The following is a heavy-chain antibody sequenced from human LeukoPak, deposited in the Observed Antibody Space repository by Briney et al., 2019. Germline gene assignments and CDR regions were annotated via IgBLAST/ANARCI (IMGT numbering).Heavy chain of an antibody. J-gene: IGHJ4*02. V-gene: IGHV3-23*01. CDR1: GFTFTNFA. D-gene: IGHD6-19*01. CDR3: AKGIQQWLTGNYYFDY. Sequence: GGSLRLSCAASGFTFTNFAMNWVRQAPGKGLEWVSSISGTAGSTYSADSVKGRFTISRDNSKNTLYLQMNSLTADDTAVYYCAKGIQQWLTGNYYFDYWGQGTLVTVSS. CDR2: ISGTAGST.